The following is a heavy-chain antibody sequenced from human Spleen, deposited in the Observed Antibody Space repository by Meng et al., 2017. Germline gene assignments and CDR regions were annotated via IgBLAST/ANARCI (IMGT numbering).Heavy chain of an antibody. CDR3: ARVSPQFDP. CDR2: IYHSGST. J-gene: IGHJ5*02. Sequence: QLQLQESGPGLVKPSETLSLTCTVSGGSFSSSSYYWGWIRQPPGKGLEWIGEIYHSGSTNYNPSLKRRLTMSVDTSKNQFSLKLTSVTAADTAVYYCARVSPQFDPWGQGTLVTVSS. CDR1: GGSFSSSSYY. V-gene: IGHV4-39*02.